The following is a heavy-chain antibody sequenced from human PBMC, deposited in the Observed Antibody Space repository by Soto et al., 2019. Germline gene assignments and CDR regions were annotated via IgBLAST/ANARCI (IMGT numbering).Heavy chain of an antibody. D-gene: IGHD6-19*01. J-gene: IGHJ6*02. Sequence: QITLKESGPTLVKPTQTLTLTCTFSGFSLSTSGVGVGWIRQPPGKALEWLALIYWDADKRYSPSLKSRLTITKDTSKTQVVLTMTNMDPVDTATYYCAHSSSCWYHLTYCYYGMDVWGQGTTVTVSS. CDR1: GFSLSTSGVG. CDR3: AHSSSCWYHLTYCYYGMDV. CDR2: IYWDADK. V-gene: IGHV2-5*02.